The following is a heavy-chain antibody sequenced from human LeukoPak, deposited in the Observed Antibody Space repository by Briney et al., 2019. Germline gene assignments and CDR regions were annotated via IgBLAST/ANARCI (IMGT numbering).Heavy chain of an antibody. CDR3: ASTHSGYDLELGY. D-gene: IGHD5-12*01. Sequence: PSQTLSLTCTVSGGSISSGDYYWSWIRQPPGKGLEYIGYIYYTGSTYYNPSLKSRVSISVDTSKNQFSLKLISVTVADTAVYYCASTHSGYDLELGYWGQGTLVTVSS. CDR2: IYYTGST. J-gene: IGHJ4*02. V-gene: IGHV4-30-4*01. CDR1: GGSISSGDYY.